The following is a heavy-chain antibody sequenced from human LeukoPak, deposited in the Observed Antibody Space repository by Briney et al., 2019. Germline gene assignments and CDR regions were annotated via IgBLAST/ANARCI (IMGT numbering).Heavy chain of an antibody. Sequence: GAAVKVSCKASRYTFSGYYIHWVRQAPGQGLEWMGCINPNSGGTTYAEKFQGRVTMTRDTSISTAYLELASLRSDDTALYYCASTSDSSYYFYFGLDVWGQGTTVTVSS. CDR2: INPNSGGT. J-gene: IGHJ6*02. CDR3: ASTSDSSYYFYFGLDV. V-gene: IGHV1-2*02. CDR1: RYTFSGYY.